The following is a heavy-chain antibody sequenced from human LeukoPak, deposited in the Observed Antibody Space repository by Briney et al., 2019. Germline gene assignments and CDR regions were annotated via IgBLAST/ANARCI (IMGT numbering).Heavy chain of an antibody. J-gene: IGHJ4*02. CDR2: IGSSGTTI. CDR1: GFPFSIYE. V-gene: IGHV3-48*03. CDR3: ALLAVASDFDY. D-gene: IGHD6-19*01. Sequence: GSLRLSCAVSGFPFSIYEMNWVRQAPGKGLEWVSNIGSSGTTIYYADSVKGRFSISRDNAKNSLYLQVNSLRVEDTAVYYCALLAVASDFDYWGQGALVTVSS.